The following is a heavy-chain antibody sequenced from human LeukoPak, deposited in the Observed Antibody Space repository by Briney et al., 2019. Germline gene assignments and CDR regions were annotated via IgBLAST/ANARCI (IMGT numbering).Heavy chain of an antibody. CDR3: ARESESSGWYDY. V-gene: IGHV3-43*02. Sequence: GGSLRLSCAAPGFMFHDYAIHWVRQAPGKGLEWVSLISGDGGSTFYADSVKGRFTISRDNSKNSLYLQMNSLRSDDTALYYCARESESSGWYDYWGQGTLVSVSS. J-gene: IGHJ4*02. CDR2: ISGDGGST. D-gene: IGHD6-19*01. CDR1: GFMFHDYA.